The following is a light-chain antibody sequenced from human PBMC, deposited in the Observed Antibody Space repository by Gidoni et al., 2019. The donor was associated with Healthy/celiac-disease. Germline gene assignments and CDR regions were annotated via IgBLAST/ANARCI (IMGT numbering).Light chain of an antibody. CDR2: EVS. CDR1: SRDVGGYNY. Sequence: QSALTQPASVSGSPGQSITISCPGTSRDVGGYNYVSWYQQHPGKAPKLMIYEVSNRPSGVFNRVSGSKSGNTASLTISGLQAEDEADYYCRSYTSSSTRLFGGGTKLTVL. CDR3: RSYTSSSTRL. J-gene: IGLJ2*01. V-gene: IGLV2-14*01.